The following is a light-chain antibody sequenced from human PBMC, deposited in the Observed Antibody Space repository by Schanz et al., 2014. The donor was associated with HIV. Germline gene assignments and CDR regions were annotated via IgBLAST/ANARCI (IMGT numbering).Light chain of an antibody. CDR1: SSNVGGYDY. J-gene: IGLJ2*01. CDR2: DVS. V-gene: IGLV2-23*02. Sequence: QSALTQPASVSGSPGQSITISCTGTSSNVGGYDYVSWYQQHPGKAPKLMIYDVSNRPSGVSNRFSGSKSGNTASLTISGLQGEDEADYYCCSYAGSSTLVFGGGTKLTVL. CDR3: CSYAGSSTLV.